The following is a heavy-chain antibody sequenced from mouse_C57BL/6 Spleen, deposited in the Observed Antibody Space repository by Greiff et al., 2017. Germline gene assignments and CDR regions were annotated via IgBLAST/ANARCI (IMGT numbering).Heavy chain of an antibody. CDR3: ARGDGYYWFAY. D-gene: IGHD2-3*01. CDR1: GYTFTSYW. CDR2: IDPSDSYT. V-gene: IGHV1-69*01. Sequence: VQLQQSGAELVMPGASVKLSCKASGYTFTSYWMHWVKQRPGQGLEWIGEIDPSDSYTNYNQKFKGKSTLTVDKSSSTAYMQLSSLTSEDSAVYYCARGDGYYWFAYWGQGTLVTVSA. J-gene: IGHJ3*01.